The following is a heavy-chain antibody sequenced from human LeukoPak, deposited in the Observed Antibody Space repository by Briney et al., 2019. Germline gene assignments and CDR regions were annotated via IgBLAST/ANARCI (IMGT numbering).Heavy chain of an antibody. D-gene: IGHD3-3*01. CDR2: MNPNSGNT. Sequence: ASVKVSCKASGYTFTSYDINWVRQATGQGLEWMGWMNPNSGNTGYAQKFQGRVTMTRNTSISTAYMELSSLRSEDTAVYYCARGRRYYDFWSGYNHYYGMDVWGQGTTVTVSS. V-gene: IGHV1-8*01. CDR1: GYTFTSYD. CDR3: ARGRRYYDFWSGYNHYYGMDV. J-gene: IGHJ6*02.